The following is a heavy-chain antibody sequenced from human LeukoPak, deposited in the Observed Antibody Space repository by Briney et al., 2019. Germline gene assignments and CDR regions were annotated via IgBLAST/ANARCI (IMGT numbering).Heavy chain of an antibody. V-gene: IGHV4-34*01. CDR2: INHSGST. J-gene: IGHJ5*02. D-gene: IGHD2-2*01. CDR1: GGSFSGYY. Sequence: SETLSLTCVVYGGSFSGYYWSWIRQPPGKGLEWIGEINHSGSTNYNPSLKSRVTISVDTSKNQFSLKLSSVTAADTAVYYCARRRCSSTSCYAYRVVVNWFDPWGQGTLVTVSS. CDR3: ARRRCSSTSCYAYRVVVNWFDP.